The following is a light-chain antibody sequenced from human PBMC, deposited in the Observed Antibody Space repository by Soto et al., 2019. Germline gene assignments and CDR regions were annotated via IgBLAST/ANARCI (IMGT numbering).Light chain of an antibody. J-gene: IGLJ1*01. Sequence: QSVRTQPPSASGSPRQSVTISCTGTSSDVGGYNYVSWYQQHPGKAPKLMIYEVTKRPSGVPDRFSGSKSGNTASLTVSGLQAEDEADYFCCSHAGDNTYVFGTGTKVTVL. CDR2: EVT. V-gene: IGLV2-8*01. CDR3: CSHAGDNTYV. CDR1: SSDVGGYNY.